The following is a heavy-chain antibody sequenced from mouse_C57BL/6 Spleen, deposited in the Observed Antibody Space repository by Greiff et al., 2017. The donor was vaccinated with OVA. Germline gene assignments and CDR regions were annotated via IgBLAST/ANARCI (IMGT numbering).Heavy chain of an antibody. Sequence: QVQLKESGAELVRPGASVTLSCKASGYTFTDYEMHWVKQTPVHGLEWIGAIDPETGGTAYNQKFKGKAILTADKSSSTAYMELRSLTSEDSAVYYCTRHYGNLDYWGQGTTLTVSS. CDR1: GYTFTDYE. V-gene: IGHV1-15*01. J-gene: IGHJ2*01. D-gene: IGHD2-1*01. CDR3: TRHYGNLDY. CDR2: IDPETGGT.